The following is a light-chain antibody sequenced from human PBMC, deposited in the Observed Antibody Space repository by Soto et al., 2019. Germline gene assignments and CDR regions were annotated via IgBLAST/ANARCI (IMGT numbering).Light chain of an antibody. CDR1: QSVSSSSY. V-gene: IGKV3-20*01. J-gene: IGKJ2*01. CDR2: GAS. CDR3: HQYGSSPSYT. Sequence: EIVLTXSPGTLSLSXXXXATLSCRASQSVSSSSYLAWYQQKPGQAPRLLIYGASSRATGIPDRFSGSGSGTDFTLTISRLEPEDFAVYYCHQYGSSPSYTFGQGTKLEIK.